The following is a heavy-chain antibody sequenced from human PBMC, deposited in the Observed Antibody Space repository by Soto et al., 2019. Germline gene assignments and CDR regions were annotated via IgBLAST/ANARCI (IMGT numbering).Heavy chain of an antibody. V-gene: IGHV3-11*01. CDR3: ARVQYFEWHFDL. D-gene: IGHD3-3*01. Sequence: GGSLRLSCAASGFSFSDFYITWIRQAPGKGLEWVSYISDSSRTISYADSVKGRFTISRDNAKNSLYLQMNSLRAEDTAVYYCARVQYFEWHFDLWGRGTLVTV. CDR1: GFSFSDFY. J-gene: IGHJ2*01. CDR2: ISDSSRTI.